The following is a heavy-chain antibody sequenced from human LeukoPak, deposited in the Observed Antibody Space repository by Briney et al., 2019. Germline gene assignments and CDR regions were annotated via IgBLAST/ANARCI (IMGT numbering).Heavy chain of an antibody. CDR1: GYLFTSHG. D-gene: IGHD5-12*01. CDR3: AREANGGYGFDY. Sequence: ASVKVSCKTSGYLFTSHGITWVRQAPGQGLEWMGWISGYTGSSNYAQKFQGRVTMTTETSTNTVYMELRSLTSDDTAVYYCAREANGGYGFDYWGQGTVVTVSS. CDR2: ISGYTGSS. J-gene: IGHJ4*02. V-gene: IGHV1-18*01.